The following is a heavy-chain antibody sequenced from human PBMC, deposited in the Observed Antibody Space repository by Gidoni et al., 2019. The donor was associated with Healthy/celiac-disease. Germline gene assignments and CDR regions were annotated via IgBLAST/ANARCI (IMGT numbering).Heavy chain of an antibody. CDR2: IIPIFGTA. V-gene: IGHV1-69*01. CDR3: ARVPGIAVAGTENYYYGMDV. Sequence: QVQLVQSGAEVKKPGSSVKVSCKASGGTFSSYAISWVRQAPGQGLEWMGGIIPIFGTANYAQKFQGRVTITADESTSTAYMELSSLRSEDTAVYYCARVPGIAVAGTENYYYGMDVWGQGTTVTVSS. J-gene: IGHJ6*02. D-gene: IGHD6-19*01. CDR1: GGTFSSYA.